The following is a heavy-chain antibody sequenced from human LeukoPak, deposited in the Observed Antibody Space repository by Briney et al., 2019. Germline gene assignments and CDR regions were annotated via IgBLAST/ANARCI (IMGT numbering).Heavy chain of an antibody. CDR1: GDSMSSHY. CDR2: IYYSGST. V-gene: IGHV4-39*07. Sequence: PSETLSLTCTVSGDSMSSHYWGWIRQPPGKGLEWIGSIYYSGSTYYNPSLKSRVTISVDTSKNQFSLKLSSVTAADTAVYYCARYGGSYYRRVDPWGQGTLVTVSS. D-gene: IGHD1-26*01. CDR3: ARYGGSYYRRVDP. J-gene: IGHJ5*02.